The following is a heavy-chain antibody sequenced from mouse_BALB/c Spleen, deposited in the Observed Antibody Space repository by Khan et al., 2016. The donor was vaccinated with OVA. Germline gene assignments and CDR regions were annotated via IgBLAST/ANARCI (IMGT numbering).Heavy chain of an antibody. Sequence: QVQLKESGPGLVAPSQRLSITCTVSGFSLTNYGVHWVRQPPGKGLEWLGVIWTGGSTNYNSALMSRLSISKDNSKSQVFLKMNSLQTEDTAMYYCARYYGNYGWYFDVWGAGTTVTVSS. D-gene: IGHD2-1*01. CDR2: IWTGGST. CDR3: ARYYGNYGWYFDV. V-gene: IGHV2-9*02. CDR1: GFSLTNYG. J-gene: IGHJ1*01.